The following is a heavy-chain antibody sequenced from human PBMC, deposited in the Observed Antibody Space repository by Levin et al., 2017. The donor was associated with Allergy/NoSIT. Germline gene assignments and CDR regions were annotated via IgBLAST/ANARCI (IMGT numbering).Heavy chain of an antibody. J-gene: IGHJ4*02. CDR2: IYPGDSDT. V-gene: IGHV5-51*01. Sequence: PGESLKISCKGSGYSFTSYWIGWVRQMPGKGLEWMGIIYPGDSDTRYTPSFQGQVTISADKSISTAYLQWSSLKASDTAMYYCAIRGAAGDSFGYYFDYWGQGTLVTVSS. CDR3: AIRGAAGDSFGYYFDY. CDR1: GYSFTSYW. D-gene: IGHD2-21*02.